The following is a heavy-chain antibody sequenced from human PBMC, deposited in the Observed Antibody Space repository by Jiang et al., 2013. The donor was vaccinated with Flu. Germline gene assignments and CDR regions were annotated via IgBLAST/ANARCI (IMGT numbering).Heavy chain of an antibody. CDR2: ISAYNGNT. CDR1: GYTFTSYG. V-gene: IGHV1-18*01. D-gene: IGHD3-9*01. Sequence: GAEVKKPGASVKVSCKASGYTFTSYGISWVRQAPGQGLEWMGWISAYNGNTNYAQKLQGRVTMTTDTSTSTAYMELRSLRSDDTAVYYCASTYYDILTGYDWDTEYFQHWGQGTLVTVSS. CDR3: ASTYYDILTGYDWDTEYFQH. J-gene: IGHJ1*01.